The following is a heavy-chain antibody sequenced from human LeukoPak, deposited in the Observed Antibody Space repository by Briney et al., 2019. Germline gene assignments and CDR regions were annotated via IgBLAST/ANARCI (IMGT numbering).Heavy chain of an antibody. J-gene: IGHJ5*02. CDR1: GFTFSSYS. V-gene: IGHV3-21*01. CDR2: ISSSSSYI. D-gene: IGHD6-25*01. CDR3: ARLFDP. Sequence: GGSLRLSCAASGFTFSSYSMNWVRQAPGKGLEWVSSISSSSSYICYADSVKGRFTISRDNAKNSLYLQMNSLRAEDTAVYYCARLFDPWGQGTLVTVSS.